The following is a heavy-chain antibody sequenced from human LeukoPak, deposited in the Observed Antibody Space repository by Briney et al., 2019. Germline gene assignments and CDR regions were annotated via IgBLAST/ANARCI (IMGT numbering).Heavy chain of an antibody. V-gene: IGHV1-2*02. D-gene: IGHD6-13*01. Sequence: ASVKVSCKASGDTFSSYAISWVRQAPGQGLEWMGWINPNSGGTNYAQKFQGRVTMTRDTSISTAYMELSRLRSDDTAVYYCARDAIAAAGTQLPYYYYYMDVWGKGTTVTISS. CDR2: INPNSGGT. CDR3: ARDAIAAAGTQLPYYYYYMDV. J-gene: IGHJ6*03. CDR1: GDTFSSYA.